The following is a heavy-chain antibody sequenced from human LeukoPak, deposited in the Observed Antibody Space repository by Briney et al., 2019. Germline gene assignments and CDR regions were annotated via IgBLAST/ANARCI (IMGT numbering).Heavy chain of an antibody. Sequence: GGSLRLSCAASGFTFSSYGMHWVRQAPGKGLEWVVVISYDVGKKYYADSVKGRFTISRDNAKNSLYLQMNSLRAEDTAVYYCARGGDWNDPDYWGQGTLVTVSS. CDR2: ISYDVGKK. CDR1: GFTFSSYG. D-gene: IGHD1-1*01. V-gene: IGHV3-30*03. J-gene: IGHJ4*02. CDR3: ARGGDWNDPDY.